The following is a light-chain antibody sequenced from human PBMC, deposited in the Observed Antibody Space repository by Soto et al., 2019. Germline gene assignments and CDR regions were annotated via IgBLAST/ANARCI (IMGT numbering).Light chain of an antibody. V-gene: IGKV1-27*01. J-gene: IGKJ4*01. CDR3: QHYYNHAPQLT. CDR1: QGIGNY. Sequence: DIQMTQSPSSLSASVGDRVTITCRASQGIGNYLAWYQQKPGKVPKLLIYAASTLQSGVPSRFSGSGSGTDFTLTITSLQSEDFAVYYCQHYYNHAPQLTFGGGTKVDIK. CDR2: AAS.